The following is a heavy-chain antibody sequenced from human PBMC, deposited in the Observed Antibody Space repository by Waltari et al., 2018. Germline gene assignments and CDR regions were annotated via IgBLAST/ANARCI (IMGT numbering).Heavy chain of an antibody. CDR3: ARLAPRTYRSPVPGRHYYYGMDV. J-gene: IGHJ6*02. V-gene: IGHV3-74*01. CDR2: ISNVETST. Sequence: EEQLLESGGGLVQPGDSLRISCAASGFRFSNYWMNWVRQAPGKGLVWVERISNVETSTIYADSVKGRFTISRDNAKNTVYLQMKRLRAEDTAVYYCARLAPRTYRSPVPGRHYYYGMDVWGQGTTVTVSS. D-gene: IGHD3-10*01. CDR1: GFRFSNYW.